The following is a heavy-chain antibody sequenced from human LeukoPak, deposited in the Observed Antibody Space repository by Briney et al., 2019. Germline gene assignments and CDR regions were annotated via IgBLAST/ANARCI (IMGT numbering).Heavy chain of an antibody. CDR1: GGSVSSGSYY. CDR3: ARTGGYSYGFLDS. J-gene: IGHJ4*02. V-gene: IGHV4-61*01. Sequence: SETLSLTCTVSGGSVSSGSYYWSWIRQPPGKGLEWIGYIYYSGSTNYNPSLKSRVTISVDTSKNQFSLKLSSVTGADTAVYYCARTGGYSYGFLDSWGQGTLVTVSS. D-gene: IGHD5-18*01. CDR2: IYYSGST.